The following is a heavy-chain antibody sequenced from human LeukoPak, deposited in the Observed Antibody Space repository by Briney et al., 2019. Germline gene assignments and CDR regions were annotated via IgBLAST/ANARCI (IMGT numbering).Heavy chain of an antibody. D-gene: IGHD2-2*02. V-gene: IGHV4-59*01. Sequence: PSETLSLTCTVSGGSISSYYWSWIRQPPGKGLEWIGYIYYSGTTNYNPSLKSRVTISEDTSKNQFSLKLSSVTAADTAVYYCARAPLYSSFDYWGQGALVTVSS. J-gene: IGHJ4*03. CDR1: GGSISSYY. CDR3: ARAPLYSSFDY. CDR2: IYYSGTT.